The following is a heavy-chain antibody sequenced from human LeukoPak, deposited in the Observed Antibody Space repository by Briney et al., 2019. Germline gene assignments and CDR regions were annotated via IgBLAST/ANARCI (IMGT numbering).Heavy chain of an antibody. CDR2: ISYDGSNK. CDR3: ARETSGSH. Sequence: PGGSLRLSCAASGFTFSSYAMHWVRQAPGKGLEWVAVISYDGSNKYYADSVKGRFTISRDNSKNSLYLQMNSLRAEDTAVYYCARETSGSHWGQGTLVTVSS. CDR1: GFTFSSYA. V-gene: IGHV3-30-3*01. D-gene: IGHD1-26*01. J-gene: IGHJ4*02.